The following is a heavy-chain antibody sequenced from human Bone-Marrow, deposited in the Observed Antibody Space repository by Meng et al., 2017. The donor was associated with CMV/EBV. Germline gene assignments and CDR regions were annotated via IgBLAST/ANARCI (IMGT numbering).Heavy chain of an antibody. V-gene: IGHV3-48*04. CDR1: GFTFSSYA. CDR2: ISSSSSTI. CDR3: ARDRAGGYSSSWYRGAEYFQH. D-gene: IGHD6-13*01. Sequence: GESLKISCAASGFTFSSYAMSWVRQAPGKGLEWVSYISSSSSTIYYADSVKGRFTISRDNAKNSLYLQMNSLRAEDTAVYYCARDRAGGYSSSWYRGAEYFQHWGQGTLVTVSS. J-gene: IGHJ1*01.